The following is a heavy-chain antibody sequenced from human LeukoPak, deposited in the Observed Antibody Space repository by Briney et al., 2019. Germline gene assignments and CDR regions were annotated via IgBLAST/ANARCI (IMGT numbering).Heavy chain of an antibody. V-gene: IGHV4-39*01. CDR1: GGSISSSHYY. D-gene: IGHD3-10*01. Sequence: PSETLSLTCTVPGGSISSSHYYWGWIRQTPGKGLEWIGTIYYSGTTYYNPSLESRATISEDTSKNQFSLTLRSVTAADTAVYYCARQISDYYYYYIDDWGKGTTVTVSS. CDR3: ARQISDYYYYYIDD. J-gene: IGHJ6*03. CDR2: IYYSGTT.